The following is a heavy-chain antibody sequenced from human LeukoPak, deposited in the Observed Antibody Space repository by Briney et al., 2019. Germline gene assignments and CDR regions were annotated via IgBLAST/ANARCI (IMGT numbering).Heavy chain of an antibody. V-gene: IGHV4-59*01. CDR2: IYYSGIT. J-gene: IGHJ4*02. CDR3: ARGVYIAAAQYGY. Sequence: SETLSLTCTVSGGSISSYYWSWIRQPPGKGLEWIGYIYYSGITNYNPSLKSRVTISVDTSKNQFSLKLSSVTAADTAVYYCARGVYIAAAQYGYWGQGTLVSVSS. CDR1: GGSISSYY. D-gene: IGHD6-13*01.